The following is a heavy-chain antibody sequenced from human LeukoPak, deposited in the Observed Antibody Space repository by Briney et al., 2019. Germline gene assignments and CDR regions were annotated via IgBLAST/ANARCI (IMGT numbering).Heavy chain of an antibody. CDR2: RFNSGST. CDR3: ARRRDGYSIFDY. J-gene: IGHJ4*01. D-gene: IGHD5-24*01. Sequence: PSETLSLTCTVSGGSFSFDSWTWIRQPPGKGLKWIGWRFNSGSTSYNPSLKSRVTISIDTSKNQFSLKLNSVTAADTAVYYCARRRDGYSIFDYWGHGTLVIVSS. V-gene: IGHV4-59*12. CDR1: GGSFSFDS.